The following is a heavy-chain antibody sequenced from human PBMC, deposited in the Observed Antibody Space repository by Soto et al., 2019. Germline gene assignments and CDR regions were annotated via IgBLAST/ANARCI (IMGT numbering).Heavy chain of an antibody. Sequence: QVQLVESGGGVVQPGRSLRLSCAASGFTFSSYAMHWVRRAPGKGLEWVAAISHDGKSGFYADSVSGRFTVSRDNSNNLVYLQMDRLRPEDTALFYCARLDKFNGGWSWGQGTAVTVSS. CDR3: ARLDKFNGGWS. CDR1: GFTFSSYA. J-gene: IGHJ4*02. V-gene: IGHV3-30*14. D-gene: IGHD6-19*01. CDR2: ISHDGKSG.